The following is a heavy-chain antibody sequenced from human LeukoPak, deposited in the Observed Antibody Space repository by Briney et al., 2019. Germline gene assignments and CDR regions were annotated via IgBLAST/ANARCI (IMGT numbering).Heavy chain of an antibody. J-gene: IGHJ4*02. CDR1: GGSISSSSYY. CDR3: ARVGPTSPYYDIQEKDY. D-gene: IGHD3-22*01. V-gene: IGHV4-39*07. Sequence: SETLSLTCTVSGGSISSSSYYWGWIRQPPGKGLEWIGNIFHSGSPYYNPSLKSRVTISVDTSKNQFSLKLSSVTAADTAVYYCARVGPTSPYYDIQEKDYWGQGIMVTVSS. CDR2: IFHSGSP.